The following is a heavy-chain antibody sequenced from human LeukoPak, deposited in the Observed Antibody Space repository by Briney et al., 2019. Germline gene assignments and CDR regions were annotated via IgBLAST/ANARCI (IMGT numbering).Heavy chain of an antibody. CDR2: IYYTGRT. CDR1: GGSISSSSHS. CDR3: AQSLGSGNWIGNWFDP. D-gene: IGHD1-1*01. V-gene: IGHV4-39*01. J-gene: IGHJ5*02. Sequence: PSETLSLTCTVSGGSISSSSHSWGWIRQPPGKGLEWTGTIYYTGRTYYNPSLESRLTISVDTSKNQFSLKLTSVAAADTAIYYCAQSLGSGNWIGNWFDPWGQGTLVTVSS.